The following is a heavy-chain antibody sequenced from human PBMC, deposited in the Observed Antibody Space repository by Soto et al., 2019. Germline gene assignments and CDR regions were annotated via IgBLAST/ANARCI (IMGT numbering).Heavy chain of an antibody. Sequence: QVQLAQSGAEVKKPGSSVKVSCKASGGTFNIYAISWVRQAPGQGLEWMAGIIPVFGTPSVAQKFRGRVTITADEATDTVYMELSSLGSEDTAFYYCARGPYDDCWKGFSYFDDWGQETLVIVSS. CDR3: ARGPYDDCWKGFSYFDD. J-gene: IGHJ4*02. D-gene: IGHD3-3*01. CDR2: IIPVFGTP. V-gene: IGHV1-69*01. CDR1: GGTFNIYA.